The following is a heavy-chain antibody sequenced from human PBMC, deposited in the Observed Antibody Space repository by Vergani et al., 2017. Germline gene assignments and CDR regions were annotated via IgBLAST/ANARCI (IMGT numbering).Heavy chain of an antibody. D-gene: IGHD6-13*01. Sequence: EVQLVESGGGLVQPGGSLKLSCAASGFTFSGSGMHWVRKASGKGLEWVGRIRSKANSYATAYAASVKGRFTISRDDSKNTAYLQMNSLKTEDTAVYYCTSISSSWYLGWGQGTLVTVSS. CDR3: TSISSSWYLG. V-gene: IGHV3-73*01. CDR2: IRSKANSYAT. CDR1: GFTFSGSG. J-gene: IGHJ4*02.